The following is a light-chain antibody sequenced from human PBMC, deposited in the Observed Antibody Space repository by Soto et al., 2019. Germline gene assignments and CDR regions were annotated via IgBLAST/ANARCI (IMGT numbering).Light chain of an antibody. J-gene: IGLJ1*01. Sequence: QSVLTQPASVSGSPGQSITISCTGTSSDVGASNFVSWFQQHPGQAPKLIISEVDNRPSGVSNRFSGSKSGNTASLTISGLLAEDEADYYCSSYIRRSTLRVFGTGTKVTVL. CDR1: SSDVGASNF. CDR2: EVD. CDR3: SSYIRRSTLRV. V-gene: IGLV2-14*01.